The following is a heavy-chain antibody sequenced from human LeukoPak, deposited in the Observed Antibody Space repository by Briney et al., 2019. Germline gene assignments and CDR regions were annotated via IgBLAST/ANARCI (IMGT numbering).Heavy chain of an antibody. J-gene: IGHJ4*02. Sequence: SGPTLMKPTQTLTLTCTFSGFSLSTGGLGVGWIRQPPGKALEWLAVIYWDDDKRYRPSLKNRLTNTKDTSKNQVVLTLTNMDPVDTATYYCAHSTTGTTPPFNYWGQGILVTVSS. CDR1: GFSLSTGGLG. CDR3: AHSTTGTTPPFNY. V-gene: IGHV2-5*02. CDR2: IYWDDDK. D-gene: IGHD1-7*01.